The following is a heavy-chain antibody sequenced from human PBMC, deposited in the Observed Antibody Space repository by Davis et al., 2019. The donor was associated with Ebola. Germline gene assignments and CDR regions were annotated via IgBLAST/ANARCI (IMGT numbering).Heavy chain of an antibody. Sequence: GGSLRLSCAASGFTFGSYAMTWARQAPGKGLEWVSAITSSGGSTYYANSMKGRFIISRDNSISTLYLQMNSLSVEDTAVYYCAKGGSGWPSDYSYGMGVWGKGTTVTVSS. D-gene: IGHD6-19*01. CDR1: GFTFGSYA. J-gene: IGHJ6*04. V-gene: IGHV3-23*01. CDR3: AKGGSGWPSDYSYGMGV. CDR2: ITSSGGST.